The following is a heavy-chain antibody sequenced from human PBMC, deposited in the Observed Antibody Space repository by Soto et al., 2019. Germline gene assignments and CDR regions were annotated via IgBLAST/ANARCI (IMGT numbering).Heavy chain of an antibody. CDR3: ARAIAVGSTSLDY. D-gene: IGHD6-19*01. J-gene: IGHJ4*02. V-gene: IGHV3-23*01. Sequence: GGSLILSCAASGFTFSSYAMSWVRQAPGKGLEWVSAISGRGTTTYYAESVKGRFTISRDNAKNSLYLQMDSLRDEDTAVYFCARAIAVGSTSLDYWGLGTRVTVSS. CDR2: ISGRGTTT. CDR1: GFTFSSYA.